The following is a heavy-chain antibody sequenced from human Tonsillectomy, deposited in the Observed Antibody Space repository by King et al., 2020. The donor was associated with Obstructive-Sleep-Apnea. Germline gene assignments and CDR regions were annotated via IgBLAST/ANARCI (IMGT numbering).Heavy chain of an antibody. CDR3: ASAFDMAAPDY. Sequence: VQLVQSGGGVVQPGRSLRLSCAASGFTFSSYAMHWVRQAPGKGLEWVAVISYDGSNKYYADSVKGRFTISRDNSKNTLYLQMNSLRAEDTAVYYCASAFDMAAPDYWGQGTLVTVSS. CDR1: GFTFSSYA. J-gene: IGHJ4*02. D-gene: IGHD5-24*01. V-gene: IGHV3-30*04. CDR2: ISYDGSNK.